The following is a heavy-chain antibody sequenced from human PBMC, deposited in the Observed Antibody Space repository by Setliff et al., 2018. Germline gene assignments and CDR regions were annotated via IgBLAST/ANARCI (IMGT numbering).Heavy chain of an antibody. V-gene: IGHV1-69*06. CDR2: IIPIFGTA. J-gene: IGHJ3*02. CDR3: AISTIFGVVSPTPDAFDI. D-gene: IGHD3-3*01. CDR1: GGTFSSYA. Sequence: ASVKVSCKASGGTFSSYAISWVRQAPGQGLEWMGGIIPIFGTANYAQRFHGRVTITADKYTITAYMELSRLRSEDTSVYYCAISTIFGVVSPTPDAFDIWGQGTMVTVSS.